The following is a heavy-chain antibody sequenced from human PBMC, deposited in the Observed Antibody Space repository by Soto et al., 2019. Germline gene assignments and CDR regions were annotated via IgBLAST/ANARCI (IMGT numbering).Heavy chain of an antibody. CDR2: ISGSGGST. CDR1: GFTFSSYA. J-gene: IGHJ3*02. Sequence: GGSLRLSCAASGFTFSSYAMSWVRQAPGKGLEWVSAISGSGGSTYYADSVKGRFTISRDNSKNTLYLQMNSLRAEDTAVYYCAKGRAITMIVVVITTSVGAFDIWGQGTMVTVSS. V-gene: IGHV3-23*01. D-gene: IGHD3-22*01. CDR3: AKGRAITMIVVVITTSVGAFDI.